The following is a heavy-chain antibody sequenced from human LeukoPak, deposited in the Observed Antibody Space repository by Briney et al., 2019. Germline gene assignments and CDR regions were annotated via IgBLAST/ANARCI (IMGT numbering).Heavy chain of an antibody. V-gene: IGHV1-18*01. CDR3: ARDNDKVVDH. CDR2: ITAYNGNR. Sequence: ASVEVSCKTSGYTFSNYGISWVRQAPGQGLEWMGWITAYNGNRLYAQRFQGRITLTTDTSTSTSYMELRSLEYDDTAIYYCARDNDKVVDHWGQGTLVTVSS. J-gene: IGHJ4*01. CDR1: GYTFSNYG. D-gene: IGHD1-1*01.